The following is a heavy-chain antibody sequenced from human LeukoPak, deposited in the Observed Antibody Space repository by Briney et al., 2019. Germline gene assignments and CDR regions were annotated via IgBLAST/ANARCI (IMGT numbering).Heavy chain of an antibody. D-gene: IGHD1-26*01. V-gene: IGHV4-59*01. CDR2: IYYTGNT. CDR3: ARDSGSSPTFDY. Sequence: SETLSLTCTVSGGSISNSFWSWIRQPPGKGLEWIAYIYYTGNTKYNPSLKSRVTISVDTSKNQFSLRLSSGTAEDTAVYYCARDSGSSPTFDYWGQGTLVTVSS. J-gene: IGHJ4*02. CDR1: GGSISNSF.